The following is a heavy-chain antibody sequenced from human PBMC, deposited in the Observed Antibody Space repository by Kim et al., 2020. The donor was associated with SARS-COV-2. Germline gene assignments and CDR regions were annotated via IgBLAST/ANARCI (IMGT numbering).Heavy chain of an antibody. V-gene: IGHV4-59*02. CDR1: GASVSSYY. CDR2: FYHSGTA. J-gene: IGHJ4*02. Sequence: SETLSLTCTVSGASVSSYYWNWIRQPPGRGLEWIGYFYHSGTANYNPSLKSRVTMSVDTSKNHFFLKLNSVTDADTAMYYCARDAGDGYNFVYWGQGSLVTVSS. D-gene: IGHD5-12*01. CDR3: ARDAGDGYNFVY.